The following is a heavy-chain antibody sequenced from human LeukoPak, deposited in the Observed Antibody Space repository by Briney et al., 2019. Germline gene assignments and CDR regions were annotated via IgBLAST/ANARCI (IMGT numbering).Heavy chain of an antibody. CDR2: IYPGDSDT. D-gene: IGHD1-26*01. V-gene: IGHV5-51*01. Sequence: GESLKISCKGSGYSFTSYWIGWVRQMPGKGLGWMGIIYPGDSDTGYSPSFQGQVTISADKSISTAYLQWSSLKASDTAMYYCARRRDLYSGSYYPFDYWGQGTLVTVSS. CDR3: ARRRDLYSGSYYPFDY. CDR1: GYSFTSYW. J-gene: IGHJ4*02.